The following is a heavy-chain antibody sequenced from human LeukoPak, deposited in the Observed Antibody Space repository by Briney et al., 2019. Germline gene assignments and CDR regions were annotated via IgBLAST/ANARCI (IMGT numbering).Heavy chain of an antibody. V-gene: IGHV1-2*06. CDR3: ARNYYDSSGYYYSAFDI. Sequence: GASVKVSCKASGYTFTGYYMHWVRQAPGQGLEWMGRFNPNSGGTNYAQKFQGRVTMTRDTSISTAYMELSRLRSDDTAVYYCARNYYDSSGYYYSAFDIWGQGTMVTVSS. CDR1: GYTFTGYY. CDR2: FNPNSGGT. J-gene: IGHJ3*02. D-gene: IGHD3-22*01.